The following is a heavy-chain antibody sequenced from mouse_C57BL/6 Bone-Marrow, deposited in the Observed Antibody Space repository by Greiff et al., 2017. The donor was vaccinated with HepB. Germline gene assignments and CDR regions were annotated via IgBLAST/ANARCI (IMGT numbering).Heavy chain of an antibody. V-gene: IGHV1-26*01. CDR2: INPNNGGT. CDR1: GYTFTDYY. D-gene: IGHD2-3*01. Sequence: EVQLQQSGPELVKPGASVKISCKASGYTFTDYYMNWVKQSHGKSLEWIGDINPNNGGTSYNQKFKGKATLTVDKYSSTAYMELLSLTSEDSAVYYCARRWLGDWFAYWGQGTLVTVSA. J-gene: IGHJ3*01. CDR3: ARRWLGDWFAY.